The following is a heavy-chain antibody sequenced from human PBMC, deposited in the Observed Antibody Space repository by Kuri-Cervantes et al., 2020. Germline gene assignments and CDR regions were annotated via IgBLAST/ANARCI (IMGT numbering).Heavy chain of an antibody. V-gene: IGHV3-7*01. Sequence: GGSLRLSCAASGFTFSSYGMHWVRQAPGKGLEWVANIKQDGSEKYYVDSVKGRFTISRDNAKNSLYLQMNSLRAEDTAVYYCARDWVGATFDYYYYGMDVWGQGTTVTVSS. CDR3: ARDWVGATFDYYYYGMDV. CDR1: GFTFSSYG. CDR2: IKQDGSEK. J-gene: IGHJ6*02. D-gene: IGHD1-26*01.